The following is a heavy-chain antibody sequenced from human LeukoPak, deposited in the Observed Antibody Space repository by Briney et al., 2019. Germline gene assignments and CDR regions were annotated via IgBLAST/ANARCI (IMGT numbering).Heavy chain of an antibody. CDR2: IYYSGST. D-gene: IGHD6-13*01. J-gene: IGHJ4*02. CDR1: GGSISSHY. V-gene: IGHV4-59*11. CDR3: ASGDGSSWIVFDY. Sequence: SETLSLTCTVSGGSISSHYWSWIRQPPGKGLEWIGYIYYSGSTNYNPSLKSRVTISVDTSKNQFSLKLSSVTAADTAVYYCASGDGSSWIVFDYWGQGTQVTVSS.